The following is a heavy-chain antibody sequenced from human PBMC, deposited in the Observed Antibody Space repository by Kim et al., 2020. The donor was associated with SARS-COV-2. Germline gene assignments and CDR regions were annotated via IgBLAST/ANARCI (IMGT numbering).Heavy chain of an antibody. CDR3: ARDRGDSGYDVRGGSGWYMY. CDR1: GFTFSSYA. CDR2: ISYDGSNK. D-gene: IGHD5-12*01. V-gene: IGHV3-30*04. Sequence: GGSLRLSCAASGFTFSSYAMHWVRQAPGKGLEWVAVISYDGSNKYYADSVKGRFTISRDNSKNTLYLQMNSLRAEDTAVYYCARDRGDSGYDVRGGSGWYMYWGQGTLVTVSS. J-gene: IGHJ4*02.